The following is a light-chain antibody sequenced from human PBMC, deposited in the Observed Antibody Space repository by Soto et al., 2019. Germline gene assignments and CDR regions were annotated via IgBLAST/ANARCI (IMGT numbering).Light chain of an antibody. CDR2: EVS. CDR3: RSYTSSSRV. J-gene: IGLJ1*01. Sequence: QSALTQPASVSGSPGQSITISCTGTSRDVGGYNYVSWYQQHPGKAPKLMIYEVSNRPSGVSNRFSGSKSGNTASLTISGLKAEDEADYYCRSYTSSSRVFGTGTKVTVL. V-gene: IGLV2-14*01. CDR1: SRDVGGYNY.